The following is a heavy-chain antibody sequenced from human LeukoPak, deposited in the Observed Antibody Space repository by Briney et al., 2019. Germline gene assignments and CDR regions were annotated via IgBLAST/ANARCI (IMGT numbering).Heavy chain of an antibody. CDR1: GFTFSSYG. J-gene: IGHJ6*02. D-gene: IGHD6-19*01. Sequence: PGGSLRLSCAASGFTFSSYGMHWVRQAPGKGLEWVAVIWYDGSNKYYADSVKGRFTISRDNSKNTLYLQMNSLRAEDTAVYYCARDDSLSSGWCLYYYGMDVRGQGTTVTVSS. V-gene: IGHV3-33*01. CDR3: ARDDSLSSGWCLYYYGMDV. CDR2: IWYDGSNK.